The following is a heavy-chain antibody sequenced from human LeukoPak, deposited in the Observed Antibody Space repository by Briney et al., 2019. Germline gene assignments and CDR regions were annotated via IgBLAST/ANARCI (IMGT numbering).Heavy chain of an antibody. D-gene: IGHD6-13*01. Sequence: SETLSLTCTVSGGSISSYYWSWIRQPPGKGLEWIGYIYYSGSTNYNPSLKSRVTISVDTSKNQFSLKLSSVTAADTAVYYCARQAAAGGDYWGQGTLVTVSS. J-gene: IGHJ4*02. CDR1: GGSISSYY. CDR2: IYYSGST. V-gene: IGHV4-59*01. CDR3: ARQAAAGGDY.